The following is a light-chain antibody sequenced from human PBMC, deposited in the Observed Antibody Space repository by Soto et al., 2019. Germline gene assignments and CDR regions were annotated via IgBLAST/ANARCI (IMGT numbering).Light chain of an antibody. V-gene: IGKV1D-16*01. CDR1: QGIGTW. CDR3: QQHNGYSERM. J-gene: IGKJ1*01. Sequence: DIKMTQSPSSVSASVGDRVTITCRASQGIGTWLAWYQQKPGKAPKFLIYAASSLESGVPSRFSGSGSGTEFTLTISSLQPDYFATYYCQQHNGYSERMFGQGTNV. CDR2: AAS.